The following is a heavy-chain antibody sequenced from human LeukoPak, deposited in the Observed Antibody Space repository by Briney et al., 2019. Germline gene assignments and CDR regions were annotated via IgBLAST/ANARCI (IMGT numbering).Heavy chain of an antibody. CDR3: AGFEYSSSSEDY. J-gene: IGHJ4*02. Sequence: GGSLRLSCAASGFTFSSYAMSWLRQAPGKGLEWVSAISGSGGSTYYAESVKGRFTISRDNSKNTLYLQMNSLRAEDTAVYYCAGFEYSSSSEDYWGQGTLVTVSS. V-gene: IGHV3-23*01. CDR1: GFTFSSYA. D-gene: IGHD6-6*01. CDR2: ISGSGGST.